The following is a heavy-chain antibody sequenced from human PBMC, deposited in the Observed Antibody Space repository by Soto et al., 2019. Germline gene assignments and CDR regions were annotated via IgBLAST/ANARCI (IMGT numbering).Heavy chain of an antibody. D-gene: IGHD6-13*01. Sequence: SVKVSCKASGGTFSSYAICWVRQAPGQGLEWMGGIIPIFGTANYAQKFQGRVTITADESTSTAYMELSSLRSENTAVYYCARVVGVAASNKDYYYGMDVWGQGTTVTVSS. V-gene: IGHV1-69*13. CDR1: GGTFSSYA. CDR3: ARVVGVAASNKDYYYGMDV. CDR2: IIPIFGTA. J-gene: IGHJ6*02.